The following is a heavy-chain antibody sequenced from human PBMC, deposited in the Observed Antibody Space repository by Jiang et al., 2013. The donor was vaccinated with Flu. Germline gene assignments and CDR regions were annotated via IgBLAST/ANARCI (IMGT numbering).Heavy chain of an antibody. Sequence: EVKKPGASVKVSCKASGYTFTSYYMHWVRQAPGQGLEWMGIINPSGGSTSYAQKFQGRVTMTRDTSTSTVYMELSSLRSEDTAVYYCARDLRETVYYYYYGMDVWGKGTTVTVSS. CDR3: ARDLRETVYYYYYGMDV. V-gene: IGHV1-46*01. CDR2: INPSGGST. J-gene: IGHJ6*04. D-gene: IGHD1-14*01. CDR1: GYTFTSYY.